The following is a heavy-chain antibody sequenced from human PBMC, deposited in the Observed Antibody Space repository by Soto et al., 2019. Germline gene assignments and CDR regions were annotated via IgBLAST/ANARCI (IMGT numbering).Heavy chain of an antibody. J-gene: IGHJ6*02. CDR3: ARLKIAAGAQTTTIYYYGMDV. D-gene: IGHD6-13*01. CDR2: IYYSGST. V-gene: IGHV4-59*01. CDR1: GGSISSYY. Sequence: SETLSLTCTVSGGSISSYYWSWILQPPGKGLEWIGYIYYSGSTNYNPSLKSRVTISVDTSKNQFSLKLSSVTAADTAVYYCARLKIAAGAQTTTIYYYGMDVWGQGTTVTVSS.